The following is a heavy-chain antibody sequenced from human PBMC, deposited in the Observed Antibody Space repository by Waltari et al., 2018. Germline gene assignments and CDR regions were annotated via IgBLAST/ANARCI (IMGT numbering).Heavy chain of an antibody. CDR3: ARDRIADWNYVPLSMDV. D-gene: IGHD1-7*01. Sequence: EVQLVESGGGLVQPGGSLRLSCAASGFTFSSYWMSWVRQAPGQGLEWVANIKQDGSEKYYVDSVKGRFTISRDNAKNSLYLQMNSLRAEDTAVYYCARDRIADWNYVPLSMDVWGQGTTVTVSS. CDR1: GFTFSSYW. CDR2: IKQDGSEK. J-gene: IGHJ6*02. V-gene: IGHV3-7*01.